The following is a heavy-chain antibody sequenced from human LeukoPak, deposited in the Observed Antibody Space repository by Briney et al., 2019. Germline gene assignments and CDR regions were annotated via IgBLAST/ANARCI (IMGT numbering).Heavy chain of an antibody. J-gene: IGHJ4*02. V-gene: IGHV4-59*01. D-gene: IGHD1-26*01. CDR3: ARSYSGIPYYFDY. Sequence: SETLSLTCTVSGDSISGYYWSWIRQPPGKGLEWIGNIYHSGSTNYSPSLKSRVTISVDTSKNQFSLKLSSVTAANTAVYYCARSYSGIPYYFDYWGQGTLVTVSS. CDR2: IYHSGST. CDR1: GDSISGYY.